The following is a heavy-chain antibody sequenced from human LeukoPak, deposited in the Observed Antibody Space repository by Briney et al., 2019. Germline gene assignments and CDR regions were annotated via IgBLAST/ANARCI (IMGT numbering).Heavy chain of an antibody. CDR3: ARSMRSGYSTDY. J-gene: IGHJ4*02. CDR2: INTNTRNP. D-gene: IGHD3-22*01. CDR1: GYILTSYA. Sequence: ASVNVSCKASGYILTSYAMNGVRHAPGRGREWMGWINTNTRNPTYAQGFTGRFVVSFDTSVSTAYLQISSLKAEDTAVYYCARSMRSGYSTDYWGQRTLVTASS. V-gene: IGHV7-4-1*02.